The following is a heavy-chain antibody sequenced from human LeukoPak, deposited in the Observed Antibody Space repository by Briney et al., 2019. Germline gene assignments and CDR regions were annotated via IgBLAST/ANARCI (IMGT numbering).Heavy chain of an antibody. Sequence: GGSLRLSCAASGFTFNSYAMSWVRQAPGKGLEWVSAISGSGGSTYYADSVKGRFTISRDNSKNTLYLQMNSLRAEDTAVYYCARFVVVTAITDYWGQGTLVTVSS. CDR1: GFTFNSYA. CDR3: ARFVVVTAITDY. D-gene: IGHD2-21*02. J-gene: IGHJ4*02. CDR2: ISGSGGST. V-gene: IGHV3-23*01.